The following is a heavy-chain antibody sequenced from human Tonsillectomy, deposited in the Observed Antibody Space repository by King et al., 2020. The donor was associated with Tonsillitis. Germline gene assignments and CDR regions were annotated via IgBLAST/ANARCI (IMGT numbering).Heavy chain of an antibody. J-gene: IGHJ2*01. CDR2: ITYDGSSK. CDR1: GFTFSYYG. CDR3: ARDADTIASYWYFDL. Sequence: VQLVESGGGVVQPGRSLRLSCTASGFTFSYYGIHWVRQAPGKGLEWVAAITYDGSSKFYADSVRGRFIISRDSYKSTLQMNTLGAEDTAVYYCARDADTIASYWYFDLWGRGALVIVSS. V-gene: IGHV3-33*05. D-gene: IGHD2-21*01.